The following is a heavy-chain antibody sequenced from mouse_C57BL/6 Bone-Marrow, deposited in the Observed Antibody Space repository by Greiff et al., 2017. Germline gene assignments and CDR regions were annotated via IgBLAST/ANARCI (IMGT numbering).Heavy chain of an antibody. V-gene: IGHV14-3*01. Sequence: VQLQQSVAELVRPGASVKLSCTASGFNIKNTYMHWVKQRPEQGLEWIGRIDPANGNTKYAPKFQGKATITADTSSNTAYLQLSSLTSEDTAIYYSAHTVVAPYYAMDYWGQGTSVTVSS. J-gene: IGHJ4*01. CDR2: IDPANGNT. D-gene: IGHD1-1*01. CDR1: GFNIKNTY. CDR3: AHTVVAPYYAMDY.